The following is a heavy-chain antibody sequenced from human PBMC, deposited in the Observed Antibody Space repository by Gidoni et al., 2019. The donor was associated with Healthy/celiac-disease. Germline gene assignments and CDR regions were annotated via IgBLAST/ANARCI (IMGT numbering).Heavy chain of an antibody. D-gene: IGHD3-3*01. CDR3: ATTQGVLRFLEWSHRWYFDL. CDR2: IRGSGGST. CDR1: GFTFSSDA. Sequence: EVQLLESGGGWGQPGGALRLACAASGFTFSSDAMSWVRQAPGKGLEGFSAIRGSGGSTYYADSLKGRFTISRDNSKNTLYLQMNSLRAEVTSVYYCATTQGVLRFLEWSHRWYFDLWGRGTLVTVSS. J-gene: IGHJ2*01. V-gene: IGHV3-23*01.